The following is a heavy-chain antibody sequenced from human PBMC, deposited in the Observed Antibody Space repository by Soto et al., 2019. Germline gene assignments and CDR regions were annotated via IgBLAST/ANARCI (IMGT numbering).Heavy chain of an antibody. D-gene: IGHD6-6*01. V-gene: IGHV3-53*01. CDR3: ARLARHSYYYGMDV. CDR2: IYSGGST. CDR1: GFTVSSNY. Sequence: GGSLRLSXAASGFTVSSNYMSWVRQAPGKGLEWVSVIYSGGSTYYADSVKGRFTISRDNSKNTLYLQMNSLRAEDTAVYYCARLARHSYYYGMDVWGQGTKVTVSS. J-gene: IGHJ6*02.